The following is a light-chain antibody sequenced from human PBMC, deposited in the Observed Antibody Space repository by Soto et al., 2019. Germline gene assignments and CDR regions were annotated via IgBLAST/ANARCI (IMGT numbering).Light chain of an antibody. CDR1: QSVSSTY. CDR2: GAS. V-gene: IGKV3-15*01. CDR3: QQYNNWPIT. Sequence: SQSPVTLAFSPGERATLPWRASQSVSSTYLAWYQQKPGQAPRLLIYGASTRATGIPARFSGSGSGTEFTLTISSLQSEDFAVYYCQQYNNWPITFGQGTRLEI. J-gene: IGKJ5*01.